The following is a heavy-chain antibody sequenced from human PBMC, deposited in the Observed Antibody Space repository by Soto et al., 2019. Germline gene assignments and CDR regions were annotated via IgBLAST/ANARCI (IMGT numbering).Heavy chain of an antibody. J-gene: IGHJ6*02. D-gene: IGHD1-7*01. CDR2: IYYSGST. CDR1: GGSISSYY. V-gene: IGHV4-59*01. Sequence: SETLSLTXTVSGGSISSYYWSWIRQPPGKGLEWIGYIYYSGSTNYNPSLKSRVTISVDTSKNQFSLKLSSVTAADTAVYYCAREGLTGTVGDYYYYYGMDVWGQGVTVTVSS. CDR3: AREGLTGTVGDYYYYYGMDV.